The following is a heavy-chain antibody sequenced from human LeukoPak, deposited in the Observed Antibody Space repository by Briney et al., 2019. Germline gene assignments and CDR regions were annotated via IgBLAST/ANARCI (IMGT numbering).Heavy chain of an antibody. CDR2: INPNSGGT. V-gene: IGHV1-2*02. Sequence: ASVKVSCKASGYTFTGYYMHWVRQAPGQGLEWMGWINPNSGGTNYAQKFQGRVTMTRDTSISTAYMELSRLRSDDTAVYYCARSSYGSGTSRPNPVILNYYYYYYMDVWGKGTTVTISS. D-gene: IGHD3-10*01. CDR1: GYTFTGYY. CDR3: ARSSYGSGTSRPNPVILNYYYYYYMDV. J-gene: IGHJ6*03.